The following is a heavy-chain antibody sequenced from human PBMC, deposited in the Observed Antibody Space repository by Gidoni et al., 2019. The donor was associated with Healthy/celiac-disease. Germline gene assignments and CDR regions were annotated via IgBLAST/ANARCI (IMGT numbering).Heavy chain of an antibody. CDR1: GGSISSSSYY. CDR2: LYYSGST. V-gene: IGHV4-39*01. CDR3: ARQDSRRGGAFDI. Sequence: QLQLQESGPGLVKPSETLSLTCTVSGGSISSSSYYWGWIRPPPGKGLEWIGSLYYSGSTYYDPSLKSRVTRAVDTSKNQFSLKLSSVTAADTAVYYCARQDSRRGGAFDIWGQGTMVTVSS. D-gene: IGHD4-4*01. J-gene: IGHJ3*02.